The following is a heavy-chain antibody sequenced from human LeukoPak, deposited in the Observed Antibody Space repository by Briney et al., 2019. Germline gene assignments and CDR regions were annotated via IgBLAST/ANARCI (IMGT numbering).Heavy chain of an antibody. CDR2: IYYDGSNI. CDR3: ARDWKTNSFDY. V-gene: IGHV3-33*01. D-gene: IGHD1-1*01. J-gene: IGHJ4*02. CDR1: EFILTTYG. Sequence: GRSLTLSCAASEFILTTYGMHWVRQAPGKGLEWVAFIYYDGSNIYYADYVKGRFTISRDISKNTLYLQIDSLRAEDTSIYYCARDWKTNSFDYWGQGTLVTVSS.